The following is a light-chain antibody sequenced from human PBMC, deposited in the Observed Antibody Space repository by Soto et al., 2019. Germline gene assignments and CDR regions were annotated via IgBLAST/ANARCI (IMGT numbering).Light chain of an antibody. Sequence: IVMTQSPATLSVSPGERATLSCRATQSISTKLAWYQQKPGQAPRHLIYGASTSASGIPVRFSGSGSGTEFTLTITSLQFEDFAVYYCQEYDDWRAITFGGGTKVEIK. V-gene: IGKV3-15*01. CDR3: QEYDDWRAIT. CDR2: GAS. CDR1: QSISTK. J-gene: IGKJ4*01.